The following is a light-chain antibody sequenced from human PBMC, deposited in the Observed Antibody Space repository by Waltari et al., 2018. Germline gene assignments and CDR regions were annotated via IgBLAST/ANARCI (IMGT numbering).Light chain of an antibody. V-gene: IGKV1-39*01. CDR1: QSISSD. CDR2: DAS. Sequence: DIQMTQSPSSLAASVGDRVTITCRASQSISSDLNWYQQRPGKAPKLLFYDASSLQGGAPTKFSGSGSGTEFTLTISSLQPEDFATYYCQQSYSLPWTFGQGTNVEVK. CDR3: QQSYSLPWT. J-gene: IGKJ1*01.